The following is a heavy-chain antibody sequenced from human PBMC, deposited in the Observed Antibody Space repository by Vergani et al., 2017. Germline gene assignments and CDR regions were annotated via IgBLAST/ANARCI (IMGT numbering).Heavy chain of an antibody. D-gene: IGHD2-2*02. V-gene: IGHV3-23*01. Sequence: EVQLLESGGGLVQPGGSLRLSCAASGFTFSSYAMSWVRQAPGKGLEWVSAISGSGGSTYYADSVKGRFTISRDNSKNTLYLQMNSLRAEDTAVYYCAKDSQFVQLLLYPHFDYWGQGTLVTVSS. CDR3: AKDSQFVQLLLYPHFDY. CDR1: GFTFSSYA. J-gene: IGHJ4*02. CDR2: ISGSGGST.